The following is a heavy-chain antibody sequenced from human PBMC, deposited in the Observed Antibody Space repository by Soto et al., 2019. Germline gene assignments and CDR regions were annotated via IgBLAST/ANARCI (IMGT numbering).Heavy chain of an antibody. CDR3: ARSDWFDP. V-gene: IGHV3-74*01. Sequence: RLSCAASGFTFSTYWMHWVRQAPGKGLVWVSRIKSDGSSTTYADSVKGRFTISRDNAKNTLYLQMNSLRVGDTAVYYCARSDWFDPWGQGTLVTVSS. J-gene: IGHJ5*02. CDR2: IKSDGSST. CDR1: GFTFSTYW.